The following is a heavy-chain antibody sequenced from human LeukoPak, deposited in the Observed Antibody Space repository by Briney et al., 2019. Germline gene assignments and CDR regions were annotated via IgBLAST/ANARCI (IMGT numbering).Heavy chain of an antibody. V-gene: IGHV4-30-2*01. J-gene: IGHJ4*02. CDR3: ARTCSSTSCFVDC. CDR1: GGSISSGGYY. D-gene: IGHD2-2*01. Sequence: PSQTLSLTCAVSGGSISSGGYYWSWIRQPPGKGLEWIGEINHSGSTNYNPSLKSRVTISVDTSKDQFSLKLSSVTAADTAVYYCARTCSSTSCFVDCWGQGTLVTVSS. CDR2: INHSGST.